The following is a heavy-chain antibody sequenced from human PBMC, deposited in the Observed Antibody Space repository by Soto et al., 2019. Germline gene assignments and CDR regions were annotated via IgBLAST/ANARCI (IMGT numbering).Heavy chain of an antibody. J-gene: IGHJ5*02. Sequence: PSETLSLTCIVSGVSISGSSYYWGWIRHPPGKGLEWIGSIYYSGQTYYNPSLKSRVTISVDRSKNQFSLNLTSVTATDTAFYYCARHGSSWGQGTLVTVSS. CDR3: ARHGSS. V-gene: IGHV4-39*01. CDR2: IYYSGQT. CDR1: GVSISGSSYY.